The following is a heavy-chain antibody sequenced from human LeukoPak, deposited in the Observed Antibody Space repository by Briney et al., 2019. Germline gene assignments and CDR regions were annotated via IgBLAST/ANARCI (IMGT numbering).Heavy chain of an antibody. J-gene: IGHJ4*02. D-gene: IGHD6-19*01. Sequence: GGSLRLSCAASGFMFSSSWMTWVRQAPGKGLEWVANIKKDGSVKHYVDSVKGRFTISRDNSKNTLYLQMNSLRAEDTAVYYCARVEPRRYSSGWYYWGQGTLVTVSS. V-gene: IGHV3-7*01. CDR1: GFMFSSSW. CDR2: IKKDGSVK. CDR3: ARVEPRRYSSGWYY.